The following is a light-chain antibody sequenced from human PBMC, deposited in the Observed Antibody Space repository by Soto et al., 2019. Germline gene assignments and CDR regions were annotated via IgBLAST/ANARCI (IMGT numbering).Light chain of an antibody. CDR3: QHYYNWPIT. CDR1: QSVSTY. V-gene: IGKV3-11*01. CDR2: DAS. Sequence: EIVLTQSPATLSLSPGERATLSCRASQSVSTYLAWYQQKPGQAPRLLIYDASNRATGIPARFSGSGSGTDFTLTISSLQSEDFAVYYCQHYYNWPITFGQGTRLEIK. J-gene: IGKJ5*01.